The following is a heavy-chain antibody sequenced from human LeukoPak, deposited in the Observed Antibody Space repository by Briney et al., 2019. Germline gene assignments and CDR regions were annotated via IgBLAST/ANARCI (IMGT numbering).Heavy chain of an antibody. D-gene: IGHD3-3*01. Sequence: GGSLRLSCAASGFTFSSYAMSWVRQAPGKGLEWVSAISGSGGSTYYADSVKGRFTISRDNSKNTLYLQMNSLRAEDTAVYYCAKDLQYYDFSYYYGMDVWGQGTMVTVSS. V-gene: IGHV3-23*01. CDR1: GFTFSSYA. J-gene: IGHJ6*02. CDR3: AKDLQYYDFSYYYGMDV. CDR2: ISGSGGST.